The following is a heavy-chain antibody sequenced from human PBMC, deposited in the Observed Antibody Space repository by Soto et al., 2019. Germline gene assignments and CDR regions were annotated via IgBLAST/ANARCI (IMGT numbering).Heavy chain of an antibody. D-gene: IGHD1-26*01. Sequence: SETLSLSCNFSVYCITTYFYSWSLIRQPPWKGLELIVYIYHTVTAYYNPSLKIRVTLSLDRSKNQFSLSLSSMTAADTAVYYCDREEWERKFDLWGTGTMLTVYS. CDR1: VYCITTYFYS. V-gene: IGHV4-30-2*01. CDR2: IYHTVTA. CDR3: DREEWERKFDL. J-gene: IGHJ4*02.